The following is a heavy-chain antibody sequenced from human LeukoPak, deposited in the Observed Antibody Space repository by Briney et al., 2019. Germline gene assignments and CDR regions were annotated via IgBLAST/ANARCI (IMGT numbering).Heavy chain of an antibody. CDR2: INTNTGNP. J-gene: IGHJ3*02. CDR1: GYTFTGYY. V-gene: IGHV7-4-1*02. Sequence: ASVKVSCKASGYTFTGYYMHWVRQAPGQGLEWMGWINTNTGNPTYAQGFTGRFVFSLDTSVSTAYLQISSLKAEDTAVYYCARGSPGYYYDSSGYPDAFDIWGQGTMVTVSS. D-gene: IGHD3-22*01. CDR3: ARGSPGYYYDSSGYPDAFDI.